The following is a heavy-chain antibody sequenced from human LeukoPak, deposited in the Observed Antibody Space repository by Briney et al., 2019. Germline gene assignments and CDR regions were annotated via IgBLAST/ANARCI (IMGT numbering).Heavy chain of an antibody. CDR1: GLAFSAYK. Sequence: GSMRLSCAASGLAFSAYKMHWVRQAPRKGLVWVSRISTDGYTTDYADFVQGRFTASRDNTKNTWSLEMNSLRAEDTAVYYCVVGGSPGYWGQGTLVTVSS. V-gene: IGHV3-74*01. CDR2: ISTDGYTT. D-gene: IGHD2-15*01. J-gene: IGHJ4*02. CDR3: VVGGSPGY.